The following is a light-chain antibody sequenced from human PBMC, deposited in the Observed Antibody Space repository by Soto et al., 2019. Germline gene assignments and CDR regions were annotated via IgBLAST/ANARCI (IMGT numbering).Light chain of an antibody. CDR1: QSVETN. CDR3: QQYNNWPPVT. V-gene: IGKV3-15*01. J-gene: IGKJ4*01. CDR2: GAS. Sequence: EIVMTQSPATLSVSPGEGATLSCMASQSVETNLAWYQQKPGQGPRRLIYGASTRATGIPARFSGSGSGTEVTLTISSLQAEDFAVYYCQQYNNWPPVTFGGGTTVEI.